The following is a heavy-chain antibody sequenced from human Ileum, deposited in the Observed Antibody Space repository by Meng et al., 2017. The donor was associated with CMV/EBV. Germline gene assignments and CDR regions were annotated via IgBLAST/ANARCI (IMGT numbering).Heavy chain of an antibody. D-gene: IGHD2-15*01. J-gene: IGHJ4*02. V-gene: IGHV3-23*01. CDR1: GFTFNTYA. CDR3: SKDLRDIVVLVGARVH. Sequence: GESLKISCAASGFTFNTYAMTWVRQAPGRGLESVSIISGNGGVTYYADSVKGRFTISRDNSKNTVYLKMNSLRAEDTAVYYCSKDLRDIVVLVGARVHWGQGTLVTVSS. CDR2: ISGNGGVT.